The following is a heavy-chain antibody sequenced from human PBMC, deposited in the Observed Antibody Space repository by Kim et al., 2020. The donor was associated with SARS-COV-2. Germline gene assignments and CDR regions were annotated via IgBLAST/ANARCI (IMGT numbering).Heavy chain of an antibody. Sequence: GGSLRLSCAASGFTFSSYAMHWVRQAPGKGLEWVAVISYDGSNKYYADSVKGRFTISRDNSKNTLYLQMNSLRAEDTAVYYCPRPYSGSYWGYFDYWGQGTLVTVSS. CDR1: GFTFSSYA. V-gene: IGHV3-30*04. J-gene: IGHJ4*01. CDR2: ISYDGSNK. CDR3: PRPYSGSYWGYFDY. D-gene: IGHD1-26*01.